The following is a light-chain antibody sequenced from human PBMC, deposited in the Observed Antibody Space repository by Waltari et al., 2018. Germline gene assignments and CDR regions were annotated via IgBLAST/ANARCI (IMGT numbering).Light chain of an antibody. Sequence: AVLTQTYCLCALSGAQPRAHCTLRSGINVGAYRIYWYHQKPGSPPQYLLRYKSDSDKQQGSGVPSRCSGSKDASANAGSLLIAGLQSEDEADYYCMIWHSSARVFGGGTKLTVL. CDR2: YKSDSDK. J-gene: IGLJ2*01. V-gene: IGLV5-45*03. CDR3: MIWHSSARV. CDR1: SGINVGAYR.